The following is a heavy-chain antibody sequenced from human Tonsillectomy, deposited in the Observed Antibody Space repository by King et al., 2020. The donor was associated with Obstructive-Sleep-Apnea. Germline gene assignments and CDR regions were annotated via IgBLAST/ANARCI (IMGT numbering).Heavy chain of an antibody. CDR2: IYYTGRT. Sequence: QLQESGPGLLKASETLSLTCTVSSGSVSGYYWSWIRQSPGKELEWIGYIYYTGRTNYNPSLESRVTMSIDTSKNQVSMKLTSVSAADTAVYYFARGEDYTVVRGPFDYGGQGTRVTVSS. D-gene: IGHD4-23*01. V-gene: IGHV4-59*02. CDR1: SGSVSGYY. CDR3: ARGEDYTVVRGPFDY. J-gene: IGHJ4*02.